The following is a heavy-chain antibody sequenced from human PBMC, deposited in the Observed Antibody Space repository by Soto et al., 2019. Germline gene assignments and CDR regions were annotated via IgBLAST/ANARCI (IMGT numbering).Heavy chain of an antibody. CDR2: IYYSGST. CDR3: ARESSSWYAFDI. D-gene: IGHD6-13*01. Sequence: QLQLQESGSGLVKPSETLSLTCTVSGGSISSSSYYWGWIRQPPGKGLEWIGSIYYSGSTYYNPSLKSRVTISVDTSKNQFSLKLSSVTAADTAVYYCARESSSWYAFDIWGQGTMVTVSS. V-gene: IGHV4-39*01. CDR1: GGSISSSSYY. J-gene: IGHJ3*02.